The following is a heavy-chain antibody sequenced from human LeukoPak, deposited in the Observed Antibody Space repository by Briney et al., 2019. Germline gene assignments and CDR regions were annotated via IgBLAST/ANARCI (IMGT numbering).Heavy chain of an antibody. D-gene: IGHD7-27*01. J-gene: IGHJ4*02. V-gene: IGHV3-48*03. CDR1: GFTFSSYE. CDR2: ISSSGSTK. Sequence: GGSLRLSCAASGFTFSSYEMNSVRQAPGKGLEWVSYISSSGSTKYYVDSVKGRFTISRDNAKNSLYLQMNSLRAEDTAVYYCARDGDLAPDVPFDYWGQGTLVTVSS. CDR3: ARDGDLAPDVPFDY.